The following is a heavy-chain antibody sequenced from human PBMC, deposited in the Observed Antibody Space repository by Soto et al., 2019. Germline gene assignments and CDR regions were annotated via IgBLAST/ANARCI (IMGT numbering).Heavy chain of an antibody. CDR2: INHSGST. D-gene: IGHD3-10*01. CDR1: GGSFSGYY. CDR3: AGGAGYYYYGMDV. V-gene: IGHV4-34*01. J-gene: IGHJ6*02. Sequence: NPSETLSLTCAVYGGSFSGYYWSWIRQPPGKGLEWIGEINHSGSTNYNPSLKSRVTISVDTSKNQFSLKLSSVTAADTAVYYCAGGAGYYYYGMDVWGQGTTVTVSS.